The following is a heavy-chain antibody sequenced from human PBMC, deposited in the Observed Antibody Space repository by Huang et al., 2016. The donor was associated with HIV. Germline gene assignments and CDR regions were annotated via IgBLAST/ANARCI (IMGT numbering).Heavy chain of an antibody. J-gene: IGHJ4*01. CDR2: IESEGSST. V-gene: IGHV3-74*02. CDR1: GFIFSDYW. D-gene: IGHD3-3*01. CDR3: VRAREKGYDFWSGYRY. Sequence: EVELAESGGGSVRPGQSLSLSCVGSGFIFSDYWMHWVRQIPGKGLMVVARIESEGSSTSYADAVKGRFTIYRDNARNTVYLQMSSLRVDDTAVYYCVRAREKGYDFWSGYRYWGQGAQVTVSS.